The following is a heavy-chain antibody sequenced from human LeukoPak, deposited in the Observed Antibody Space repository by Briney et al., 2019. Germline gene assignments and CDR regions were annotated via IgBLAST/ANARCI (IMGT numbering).Heavy chain of an antibody. Sequence: SVRVSCKASGGTFSSYAISWVRQAPGQGLEWMGGIIPIFGTANYAQKFQGRVTITADESTSTAYMELSSLRSEDTAVYYCARALPGYGTSYLYYYYGMDVWGQGTTVTVSS. V-gene: IGHV1-69*13. D-gene: IGHD2-15*01. CDR1: GGTFSSYA. J-gene: IGHJ6*02. CDR2: IIPIFGTA. CDR3: ARALPGYGTSYLYYYYGMDV.